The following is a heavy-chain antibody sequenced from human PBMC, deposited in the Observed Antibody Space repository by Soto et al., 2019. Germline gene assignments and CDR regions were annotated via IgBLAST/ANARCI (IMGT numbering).Heavy chain of an antibody. J-gene: IGHJ1*01. CDR2: ISGSGDT. D-gene: IGHD2-21*02. Sequence: EVQLLESGGGLVQPGGSLRLSCAASGLTFSSYGMTWVRQAPGKGLEWVSAISGSGDTYNVDSLKARFTIASDNSKSTLFLQMNSLRAEDTAVYYCATYGGDSGGFEYFKYWGQGTLVTVSS. CDR1: GLTFSSYG. V-gene: IGHV3-23*01. CDR3: ATYGGDSGGFEYFKY.